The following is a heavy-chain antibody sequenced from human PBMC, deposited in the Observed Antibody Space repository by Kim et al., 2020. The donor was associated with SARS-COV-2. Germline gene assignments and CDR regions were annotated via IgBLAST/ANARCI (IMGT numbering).Heavy chain of an antibody. Sequence: NPPLKSRDTISLETSKNPFSLKLNSVTAADTAVYYWARRLGSGWYYFDYWGQGTLVTVSS. CDR3: ARRLGSGWYYFDY. D-gene: IGHD6-19*01. J-gene: IGHJ4*02. V-gene: IGHV4-59*01.